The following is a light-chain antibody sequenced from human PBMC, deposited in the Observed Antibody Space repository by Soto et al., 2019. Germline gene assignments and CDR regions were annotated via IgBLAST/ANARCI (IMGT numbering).Light chain of an antibody. CDR3: TSYTTSSTLVV. J-gene: IGLJ2*01. CDR1: SSDVGGYNY. CDR2: EVS. Sequence: QSDLTQPASVSGSPGQSITISCTGTSSDVGGYNYVSWYQQHPGKAPKLMIYEVSNRPSGLSNRFSGSKSGNTASLTISGLQAEDEADYYCTSYTTSSTLVVFGGGTKLTVL. V-gene: IGLV2-14*01.